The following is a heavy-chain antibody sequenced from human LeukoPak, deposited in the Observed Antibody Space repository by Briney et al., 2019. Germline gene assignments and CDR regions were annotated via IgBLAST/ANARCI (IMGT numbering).Heavy chain of an antibody. CDR2: ISSSSSYI. D-gene: IGHD6-6*01. Sequence: PGGSLRLSCAASGFTFSSYSMNWVRQAPGKGLEWVSSISSSSSYIYYADSVKGRFTISRDNAKNSLYLQMNSLRAEDTAVYYCARDRSLSIAARPDAFDIWGQGTMVTVSS. V-gene: IGHV3-21*04. J-gene: IGHJ3*02. CDR3: ARDRSLSIAARPDAFDI. CDR1: GFTFSSYS.